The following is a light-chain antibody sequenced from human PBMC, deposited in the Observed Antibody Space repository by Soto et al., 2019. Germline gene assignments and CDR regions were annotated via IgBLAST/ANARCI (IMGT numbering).Light chain of an antibody. Sequence: QPASVSGSPGQSITISCTGTSSDVGGYNYVSWYQQHPGKASKLMIYEVSNRPSGVSNRFSGSKSGNTASLTISGLQAEDEADYYCSSYTSSSTPYVFGTGTKLTVL. CDR3: SSYTSSSTPYV. CDR2: EVS. V-gene: IGLV2-14*01. CDR1: SSDVGGYNY. J-gene: IGLJ1*01.